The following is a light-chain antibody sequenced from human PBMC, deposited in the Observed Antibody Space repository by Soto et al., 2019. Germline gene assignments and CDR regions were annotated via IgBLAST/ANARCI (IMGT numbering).Light chain of an antibody. Sequence: QSALTQPPSASGSPGQSVTISCIGTSSDVGAYNYVSWYQQHPGKVPKLMIYEVSKRPSGVPDRFSASESGNTASLTVSGLQAEDEADYYCSSHGGSNNFYVFGTGTKVTVL. CDR1: SSDVGAYNY. CDR2: EVS. J-gene: IGLJ1*01. CDR3: SSHGGSNNFYV. V-gene: IGLV2-8*01.